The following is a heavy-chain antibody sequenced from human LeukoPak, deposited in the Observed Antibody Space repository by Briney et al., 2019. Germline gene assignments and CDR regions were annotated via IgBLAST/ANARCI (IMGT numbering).Heavy chain of an antibody. Sequence: SVKVSCKASVGTFSSYAISWVRQAPGQGLEWMGGIIPIFGTANYAQKFQGRVTITADESTSTAYMELSSLRSEDTAVYYCARPRPDYGGNANDAFDIWGQGTMVTVSS. D-gene: IGHD4-23*01. V-gene: IGHV1-69*13. CDR1: VGTFSSYA. CDR3: ARPRPDYGGNANDAFDI. J-gene: IGHJ3*02. CDR2: IIPIFGTA.